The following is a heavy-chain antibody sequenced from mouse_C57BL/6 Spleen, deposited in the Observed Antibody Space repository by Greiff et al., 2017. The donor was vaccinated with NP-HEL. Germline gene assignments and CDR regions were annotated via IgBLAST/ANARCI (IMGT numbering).Heavy chain of an antibody. V-gene: IGHV1-80*01. D-gene: IGHD2-5*01. CDR3: ARGYYSNYPYAMDY. Sequence: VQLQQSGAELVKPGASVKISCKASGYAFSSYWMNWVKQRPGKGLEWIGQIYPGDGDTNYNGKFKGKATLTADKSSSTAYMQLSSPTSEDSAVYFCARGYYSNYPYAMDYWGQGTSVTVSS. CDR2: IYPGDGDT. CDR1: GYAFSSYW. J-gene: IGHJ4*01.